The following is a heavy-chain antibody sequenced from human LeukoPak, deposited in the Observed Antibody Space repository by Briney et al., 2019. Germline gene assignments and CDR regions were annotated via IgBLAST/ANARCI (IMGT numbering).Heavy chain of an antibody. V-gene: IGHV1-69*13. CDR2: IIPIFGTA. CDR1: GGTFSSYA. J-gene: IGHJ4*02. D-gene: IGHD3-22*01. CDR3: ARSTYDSSGEHDY. Sequence: SVKVSCKASGGTFSSYAISWVRQAPGQGLEWMGGIIPIFGTANYAQKFQGRVTITADESTSTAYMELSSLRSEDTAVYYCARSTYDSSGEHDYWGQGTLVTVSS.